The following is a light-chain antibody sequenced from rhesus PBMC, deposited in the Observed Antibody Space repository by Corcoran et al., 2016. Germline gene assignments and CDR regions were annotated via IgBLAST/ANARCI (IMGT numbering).Light chain of an antibody. CDR1: KGMSSY. J-gene: IGKJ1*01. V-gene: IGKV1-32*02. CDR2: YAN. CDR3: QQGNSNPPWT. Sequence: DIQMSQSPSSLSASVVDRVTITCRASKGMSSYLNWYQQKPGKAPKLLTHYANSLASGGPSRFSGSGSGTEFTLTFSSLQPEDFATYYCQQGNSNPPWTFGQGTKVEIK.